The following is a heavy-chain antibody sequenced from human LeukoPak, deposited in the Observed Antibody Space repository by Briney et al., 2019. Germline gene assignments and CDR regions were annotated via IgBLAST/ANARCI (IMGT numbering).Heavy chain of an antibody. CDR1: GGSISSSSYY. D-gene: IGHD2-2*01. CDR3: ARSCVDCSSTSCYYPYFDY. Sequence: SETLSLTCTVSGGSISSSSYYWGWIRQPPGKGLEWIGSIYYSGSTYYNPSLKSRVTISVDTSKNQFSLKLSSVTAADTAVYYCARSCVDCSSTSCYYPYFDYWGQGTLVTVSS. J-gene: IGHJ4*02. CDR2: IYYSGST. V-gene: IGHV4-39*07.